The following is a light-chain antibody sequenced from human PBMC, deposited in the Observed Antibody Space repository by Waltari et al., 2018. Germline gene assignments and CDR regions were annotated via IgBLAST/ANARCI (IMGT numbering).Light chain of an antibody. V-gene: IGKV2-28*01. Sequence: DIVVTQSPLSLPVTPGEPASISCRSSQSLLHSHGNNYLDWSLQKPGQSPQLLIYLGSNRASGVPDRFSGSGSGTDFTLKISRVEAEYVGVYYCMQSPHALWTFCQGTKVEIK. CDR3: MQSPHALWT. CDR1: QSLLHSHGNNY. J-gene: IGKJ1*01. CDR2: LGS.